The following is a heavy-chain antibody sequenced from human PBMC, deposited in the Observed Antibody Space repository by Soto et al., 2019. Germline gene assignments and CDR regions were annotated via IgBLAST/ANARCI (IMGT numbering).Heavy chain of an antibody. CDR2: IIPILGIA. J-gene: IGHJ4*02. V-gene: IGHV1-69*02. D-gene: IGHD3-10*01. Sequence: QVQLVQSGAAVKKPGSSVKVSCKASGGTFSSYTISWVRQAPGQGLEWMGRIIPILGIANYAQKFQGRVTITADKSTSTAYMELSSLRSEDTAVYYCARAHMVRGVIPFDYWGQGTLATVSS. CDR3: ARAHMVRGVIPFDY. CDR1: GGTFSSYT.